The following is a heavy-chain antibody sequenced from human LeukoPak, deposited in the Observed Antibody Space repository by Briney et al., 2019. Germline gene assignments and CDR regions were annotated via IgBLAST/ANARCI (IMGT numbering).Heavy chain of an antibody. J-gene: IGHJ3*02. Sequence: PSETLSLTCTVSGYSISSGYYWGWIRQSPGKGLDWIGSIYNSGSTYYNPSLKSRVTISVDTSKNRFSLKLSSVTAADTAVYYCARDRSQTYYYGSGSFGYAFDIWGQGTMVTVSS. CDR3: ARDRSQTYYYGSGSFGYAFDI. CDR1: GYSISSGYY. V-gene: IGHV4-38-2*02. D-gene: IGHD3-10*01. CDR2: IYNSGST.